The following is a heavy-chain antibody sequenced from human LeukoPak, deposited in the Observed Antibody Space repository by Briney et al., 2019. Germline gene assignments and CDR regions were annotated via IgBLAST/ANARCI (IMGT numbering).Heavy chain of an antibody. V-gene: IGHV4-30-2*01. J-gene: IGHJ4*02. CDR2: IYHSGST. CDR3: ARGRGKRWLQSDY. Sequence: PSETLSLTCAVSGGSISSGGYSWSWIRQPPGKGLEWIGYIYHSGSTYYNPSLKSRVTISVDRSKNQFSLKLSSVTAADTAVYYCARGRGKRWLQSDYWGQGTLVTVSS. CDR1: GGSISSGGYS. D-gene: IGHD5-24*01.